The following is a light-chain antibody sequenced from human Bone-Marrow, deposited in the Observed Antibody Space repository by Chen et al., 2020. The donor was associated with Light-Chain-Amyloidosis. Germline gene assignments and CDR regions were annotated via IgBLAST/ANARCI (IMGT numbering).Light chain of an antibody. J-gene: IGLJ2*01. Sequence: SYELTQPPSVSVSPGQTARITCSGDVLPTKYAYWYQQKPGQAPVLVIHRDTERPSGLSERFSGSSSGTTATLTNSGVQAEDEADYPCHSADGSGTCEVIFGGGTKLPVL. CDR3: HSADGSGTCEVI. CDR2: RDT. CDR1: VLPTKY. V-gene: IGLV3-25*03.